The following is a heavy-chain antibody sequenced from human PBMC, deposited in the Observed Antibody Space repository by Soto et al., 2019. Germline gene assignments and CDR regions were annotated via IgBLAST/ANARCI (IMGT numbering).Heavy chain of an antibody. CDR1: GFTFSSYA. J-gene: IGHJ3*02. CDR2: ISGSGGST. D-gene: IGHD3-10*01. Sequence: PGGSLRLSCAASGFTFSSYAMSWVRQAPGKGLEWVSAISGSGGSTYYADSVKGRFTISRDNSKNTLYLQMNSLRAEDTAVYYCAKEGWRYYGSGIDAFDIWGQGTMVTVSS. CDR3: AKEGWRYYGSGIDAFDI. V-gene: IGHV3-23*01.